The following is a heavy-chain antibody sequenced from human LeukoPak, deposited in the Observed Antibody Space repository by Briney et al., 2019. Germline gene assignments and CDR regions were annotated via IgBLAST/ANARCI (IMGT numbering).Heavy chain of an antibody. V-gene: IGHV1-69*13. D-gene: IGHD4-11*01. Sequence: SVKVSCKASGGTFSSYAISWVRQAPGQGFEWMGGIIPIFGTANYAQKFQGRVTITADESTSTAYMELSSLRSEDTAVYYCARVGTTVTPKGGYYYMDVWGKGTTVTVSS. CDR1: GGTFSSYA. CDR2: IIPIFGTA. CDR3: ARVGTTVTPKGGYYYMDV. J-gene: IGHJ6*03.